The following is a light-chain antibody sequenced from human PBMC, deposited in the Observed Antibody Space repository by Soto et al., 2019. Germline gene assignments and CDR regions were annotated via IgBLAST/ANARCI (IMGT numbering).Light chain of an antibody. CDR3: QRYNNWPPA. V-gene: IGKV3-15*01. J-gene: IGKJ2*01. Sequence: EIVMTQSPATLSVSPGERATLSCRASQSLNSKLAWYQRKPGQAPRLLMYGTSTRATGIPARFSGSGSGTEFTLTISSLQSEDFAVYYCQRYNNWPPAFGQGTRLEIK. CDR2: GTS. CDR1: QSLNSK.